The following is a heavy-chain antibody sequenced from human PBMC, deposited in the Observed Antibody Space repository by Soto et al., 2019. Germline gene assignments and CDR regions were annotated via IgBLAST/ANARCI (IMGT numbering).Heavy chain of an antibody. J-gene: IGHJ3*01. V-gene: IGHV3-53*01. CDR1: GLTVSGKKY. Sequence: VQLVESGGGLMQPGESPRLSCAASGLTVSGKKYVAWVRQAPGKGLEWVSALYDVDGSFYSDSVKGRFTTSSDSSKTTVYLQMNDLRPADTAVYYCATWHEREHAYDVWGQGTTVTVSS. CDR2: LYDVDGS. CDR3: ATWHEREHAYDV. D-gene: IGHD1-1*01.